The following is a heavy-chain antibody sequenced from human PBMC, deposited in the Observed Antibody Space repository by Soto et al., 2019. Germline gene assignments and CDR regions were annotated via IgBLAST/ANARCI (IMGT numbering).Heavy chain of an antibody. CDR3: ARSVVVTAIPVYYYYGMDV. J-gene: IGHJ6*02. CDR2: INAGNGNT. D-gene: IGHD2-21*02. V-gene: IGHV1-3*01. CDR1: GYTITSYA. Sequence: ASVKVSCKASGYTITSYAMHWVRQAPGQRLEWMGWINAGNGNTKYSQKFQGRVTITRDTSASTAYMELSSLRSEDTAVYYCARSVVVTAIPVYYYYGMDVWGQGTTVTVSS.